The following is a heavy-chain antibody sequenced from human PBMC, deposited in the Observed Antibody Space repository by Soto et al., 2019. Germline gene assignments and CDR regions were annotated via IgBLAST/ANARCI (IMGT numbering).Heavy chain of an antibody. CDR1: GFSLSTTSVG. CDR3: AHSGWSESHYVADAFEV. J-gene: IGHJ3*01. Sequence: QITLKESGPTLVKPTQTLTLTCTFSGFSLSTTSVGVGWIRQPPGKALERLALIYWDDDKRYNPSLKSRLTITNDTSKNPVVLTITNMDPVDTAPYHCAHSGWSESHYVADAFEVWGQGTMVTVSS. D-gene: IGHD1-26*01. V-gene: IGHV2-5*02. CDR2: IYWDDDK.